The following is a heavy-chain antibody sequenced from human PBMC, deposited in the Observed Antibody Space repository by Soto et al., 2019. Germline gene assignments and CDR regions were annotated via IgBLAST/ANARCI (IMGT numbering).Heavy chain of an antibody. V-gene: IGHV1-69*01. D-gene: IGHD6-13*01. CDR2: IIPMFGAT. Sequence: QVQLVQSGAEVKKPGSSVKVSCKASGGTFSSYGITWVRQAPGQGLEWMGGIIPMFGATNYAQKFKGRVTIIAEQSTSTAYQELSNLRAEDTAVYFCARATSQSNLGIAAAGYWYFDLRGRGTLVTVSS. CDR3: ARATSQSNLGIAAAGYWYFDL. J-gene: IGHJ2*01. CDR1: GGTFSSYG.